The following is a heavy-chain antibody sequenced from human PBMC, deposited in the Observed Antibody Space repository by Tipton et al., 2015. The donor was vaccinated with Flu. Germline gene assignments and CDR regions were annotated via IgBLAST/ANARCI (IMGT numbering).Heavy chain of an antibody. CDR3: ARHFYSSSWSDY. CDR1: GYSFTSYW. Sequence: QLVQSGPEVKKPGESLRISCKGSGYSFTSYWISWVRQMPGKGLEWMGRIDPSDSYTNYSPSFQGHVTISADKSISTAYLQWSSLKASDTAMYYCARHFYSSSWSDYWGQGTLVTVSS. D-gene: IGHD6-13*01. CDR2: IDPSDSYT. V-gene: IGHV5-10-1*01. J-gene: IGHJ4*02.